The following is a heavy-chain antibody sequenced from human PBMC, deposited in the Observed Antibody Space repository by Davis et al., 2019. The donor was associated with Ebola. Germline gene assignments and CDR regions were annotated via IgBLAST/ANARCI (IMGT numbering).Heavy chain of an antibody. CDR1: GYTFTSYG. J-gene: IGHJ5*02. Sequence: MPGGSLRLSCAASGYTFTSYGISWVRQAPGQGLEWMGWISAYNGNTNYAQKLQGRVTMTTDTSTSTAYMELRSLRSDDTAVYYCARSTIYWFDPWGQGTLVTVSS. D-gene: IGHD2-21*01. CDR2: ISAYNGNT. V-gene: IGHV1-18*01. CDR3: ARSTIYWFDP.